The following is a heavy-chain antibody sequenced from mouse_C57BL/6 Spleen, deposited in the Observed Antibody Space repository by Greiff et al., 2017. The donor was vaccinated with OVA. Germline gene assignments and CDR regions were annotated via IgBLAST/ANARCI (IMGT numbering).Heavy chain of an antibody. CDR3: KRKEDYYGRSYLWFAY. Sequence: VQLQQSGAELVRPGASVTLSCKASGYTFTDYEMHWVKQTPVHGLEWIGAIDPETGGTAYNQKFKGKAILTADKSSSTAYMELRSLTSEDSAVYYCKRKEDYYGRSYLWFAYWGQGTLVTVSA. J-gene: IGHJ3*01. D-gene: IGHD1-1*01. CDR1: GYTFTDYE. V-gene: IGHV1-15*01. CDR2: IDPETGGT.